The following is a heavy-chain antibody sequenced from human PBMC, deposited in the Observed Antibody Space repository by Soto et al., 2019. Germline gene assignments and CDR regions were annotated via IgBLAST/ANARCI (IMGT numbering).Heavy chain of an antibody. CDR2: IKQDGSEK. CDR3: ARFYYDSSGYLPSPDYYYYGMDF. D-gene: IGHD3-22*01. CDR1: GFTFSSYW. Sequence: GGSLRLSCAASGFTFSSYWMSWVRQAPGKGLEWVANIKQDGSEKYYVDSVKGRFTISRDNAKNSLYLQMNSLRAEDTAVYYCARFYYDSSGYLPSPDYYYYGMDFWGQGTTVTVSS. V-gene: IGHV3-7*04. J-gene: IGHJ6*02.